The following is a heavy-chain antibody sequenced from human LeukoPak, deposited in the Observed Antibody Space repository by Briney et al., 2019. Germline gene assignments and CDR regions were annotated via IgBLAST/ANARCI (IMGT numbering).Heavy chain of an antibody. Sequence: GGSLRLSCAASGFTFATYTMSWVRQTPGKGLEWVSAIPSSGDSTYYADSAKGRFTISRDNSKNTLYLQMNSLRAEDTAVYYCAKGGAVTGTMYFQYWGQGTLVTVSS. D-gene: IGHD6-19*01. CDR1: GFTFATYT. CDR2: IPSSGDST. J-gene: IGHJ1*01. CDR3: AKGGAVTGTMYFQY. V-gene: IGHV3-23*01.